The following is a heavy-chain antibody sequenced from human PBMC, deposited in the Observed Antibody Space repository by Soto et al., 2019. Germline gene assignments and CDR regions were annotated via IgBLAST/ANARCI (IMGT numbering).Heavy chain of an antibody. CDR2: FYDSGST. J-gene: IGHJ6*02. CDR3: AASAPPAANYYYAMDV. V-gene: IGHV4-61*01. CDR1: GGSVSSGSFY. D-gene: IGHD2-2*01. Sequence: SETLSLTCTVSGGSVSSGSFYWSWIRRPPGKGLEWIGYFYDSGSTNYNPSLRSRVSMSVDTSKNQFSLKLSSVTAADTAVYYCAASAPPAANYYYAMDVWGQGTTVTVSS.